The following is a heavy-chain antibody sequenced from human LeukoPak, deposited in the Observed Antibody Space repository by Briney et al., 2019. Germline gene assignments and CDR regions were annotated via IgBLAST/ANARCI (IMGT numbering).Heavy chain of an antibody. CDR1: GFTYSYHD. CDR3: ARLVGANN. V-gene: IGHV3-72*01. J-gene: IGHJ4*02. CDR2: VRKKTNTYTT. Sequence: GGPLSLPCAASGFTYSYHDMVWLQQAPGKGREWRGRVRKKTNTYTTEHAASVKGRFTITRDDSQTSPYLQMNSLPAEDTAVYYCARLVGANNWGQGTLVIVSS. D-gene: IGHD1-26*01.